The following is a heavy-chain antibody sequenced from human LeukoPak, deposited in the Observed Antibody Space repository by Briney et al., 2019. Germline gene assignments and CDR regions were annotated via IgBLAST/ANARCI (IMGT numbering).Heavy chain of an antibody. D-gene: IGHD6-6*01. V-gene: IGHV3-23*01. CDR1: RFTFSNNS. CDR2: ISASGGSK. J-gene: IGHJ2*01. CDR3: ATRVGLARYWYFDL. Sequence: GETLTLTCAASRFTFSNNSMSWIRQAPGKGLEWVASISASGGSKSYADSVKGSFTFSRDNSKNTLYLQMNSLRVEDTAVYYCATRVGLARYWYFDLWGRGTLVTVSS.